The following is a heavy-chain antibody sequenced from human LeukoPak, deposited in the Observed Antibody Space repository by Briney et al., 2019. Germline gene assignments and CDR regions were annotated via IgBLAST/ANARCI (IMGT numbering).Heavy chain of an antibody. CDR3: ARGSVPIAVAWDAFDI. CDR1: GFTFSSYA. D-gene: IGHD6-13*01. Sequence: TGGSLRLSCAASGFTFSSYAMHWVRQAPGKGLEWVAVVSYDGSNKYYADSVKGRFTISRDNSKNTLYLQTNSLRAEDTAVYYCARGSVPIAVAWDAFDIWGQGTMVTVSS. J-gene: IGHJ3*02. CDR2: VSYDGSNK. V-gene: IGHV3-30-3*01.